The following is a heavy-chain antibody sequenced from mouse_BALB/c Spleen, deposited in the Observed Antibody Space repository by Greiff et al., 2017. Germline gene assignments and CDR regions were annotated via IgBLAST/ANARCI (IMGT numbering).Heavy chain of an antibody. J-gene: IGHJ3*01. CDR1: GFTFSSFG. CDR2: ISSGSSTI. V-gene: IGHV5-17*02. CDR3: ARDYGSSYWFAY. Sequence: LVESGGGLVQPGGSRKLSCAASGFTFSSFGMHWVRQAPEKGLEWVAYISSGSSTIYYADTVKGRFTISRDNPKNTLFLQMTSLRSEDTAMYYCARDYGSSYWFAYWGQGTLVTVSA. D-gene: IGHD1-1*01.